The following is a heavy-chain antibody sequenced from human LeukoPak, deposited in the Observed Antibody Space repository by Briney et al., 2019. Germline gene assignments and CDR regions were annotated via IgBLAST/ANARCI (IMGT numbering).Heavy chain of an antibody. CDR3: ARESEYQLLRYFDY. CDR2: IYYSGTT. CDR1: GGSISNYY. J-gene: IGHJ4*02. Sequence: PSETLSLTCTVSGGSISNYYWTWIRQPPGKGLEWIGNIYYSGTTNYYPSLKSRVTMSVDTSKNQFSLNLSSVTAADTAVYYCARESEYQLLRYFDYWGQGTLVTVSS. D-gene: IGHD2-2*01. V-gene: IGHV4-59*12.